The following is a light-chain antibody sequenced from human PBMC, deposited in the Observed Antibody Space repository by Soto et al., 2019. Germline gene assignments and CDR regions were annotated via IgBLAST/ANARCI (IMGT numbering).Light chain of an antibody. CDR3: QQGYSNPWT. CDR1: QTVNTY. J-gene: IGKJ1*01. CDR2: AAS. V-gene: IGKV1-39*01. Sequence: DIQMPQSPSSLSASIGDRVTITCRASQTVNTYLHWYQQKPGKAPKLLIYAASNLQSGVPSRFSGSGSGTNFTLSLNSLQPEDFATYYCQQGYSNPWTFGQGTKVDTK.